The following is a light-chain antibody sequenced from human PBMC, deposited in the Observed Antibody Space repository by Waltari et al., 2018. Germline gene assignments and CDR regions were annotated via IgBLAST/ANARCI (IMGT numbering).Light chain of an antibody. V-gene: IGKV3-11*01. CDR1: QCVSSY. CDR2: DAS. CDR3: QQRSDWLLT. Sequence: EIVLTQSLATLSLSPGDRATLSFRASQCVSSYLAWYQQKSGQAPRLPIYDASNRATGIPARFSGGGSGTDFTLTISSLEPEDFAVDYCQQRSDWLLTFGGGTKVEIK. J-gene: IGKJ4*01.